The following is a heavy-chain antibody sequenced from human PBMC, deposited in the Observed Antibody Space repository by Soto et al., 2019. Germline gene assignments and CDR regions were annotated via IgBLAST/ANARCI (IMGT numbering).Heavy chain of an antibody. CDR3: ASEVSGVGAFDS. V-gene: IGHV3-7*03. CDR1: GFNTFSSYW. D-gene: IGHD1-26*01. J-gene: IGHJ4*02. Sequence: PGGSLRLSCAASGFNTFSSYWMSWVRQAPGKGLEWVASIKQDGSEEYYVDSVKGRFTISRVNGEQSLFLQMNSLRAEDTAVYYCASEVSGVGAFDSWGQGALVTVSS. CDR2: IKQDGSEE.